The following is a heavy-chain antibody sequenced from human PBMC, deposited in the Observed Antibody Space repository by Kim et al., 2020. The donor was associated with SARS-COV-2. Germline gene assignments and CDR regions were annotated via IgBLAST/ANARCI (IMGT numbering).Heavy chain of an antibody. V-gene: IGHV4-34*01. CDR2: INHSGST. Sequence: SETLSLTCAVYGGSFSGYYWSWIRQPPGKGLEWIGEINHSGSTNYNPSLKSRVTISVDTSKNQFSLKLSSVTAADTAVYYCARGNYYGMDVWGQGTTVTVSS. CDR1: GGSFSGYY. J-gene: IGHJ6*02. CDR3: ARGNYYGMDV.